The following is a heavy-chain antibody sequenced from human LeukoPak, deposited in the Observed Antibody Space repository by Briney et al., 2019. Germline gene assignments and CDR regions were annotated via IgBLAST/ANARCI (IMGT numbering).Heavy chain of an antibody. CDR2: ISGSGGST. J-gene: IGHJ4*02. Sequence: GGSLRLSCAASGFTFSSYAMSWVRQAPGKGLEWVSAISGSGGSTYYADSVKGLFTISRDNSKHTLYLQMNSLRAEDTAVYYCAKSYYYGSGSYYNGAPFDYWGQGTLVTVSS. CDR3: AKSYYYGSGSYYNGAPFDY. CDR1: GFTFSSYA. D-gene: IGHD3-10*01. V-gene: IGHV3-23*01.